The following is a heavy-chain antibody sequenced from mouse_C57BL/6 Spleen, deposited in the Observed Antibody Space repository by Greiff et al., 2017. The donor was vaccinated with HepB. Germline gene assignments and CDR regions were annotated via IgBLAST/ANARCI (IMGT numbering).Heavy chain of an antibody. D-gene: IGHD2-1*01. Sequence: QVQLKQPGAELVKPGASVKMSCKASGYTFTSYWITWVKQRPGQGLEWIGDIYPGSGSTNYNEKFKSKATLTVDTSSSTAYMQLSSLTSEDSAVYYCARRGDGILYAMDYWGQGTSVTVSS. CDR1: GYTFTSYW. CDR2: IYPGSGST. J-gene: IGHJ4*01. V-gene: IGHV1-55*01. CDR3: ARRGDGILYAMDY.